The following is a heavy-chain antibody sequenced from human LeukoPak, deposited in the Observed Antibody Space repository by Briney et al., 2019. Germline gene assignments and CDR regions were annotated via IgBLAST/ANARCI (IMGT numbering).Heavy chain of an antibody. J-gene: IGHJ4*02. CDR3: ARSTPYIVVVPAAPTFDY. V-gene: IGHV1-18*01. D-gene: IGHD2-2*01. CDR1: GYTFTSYG. CDR2: ISAYNGNT. Sequence: ASVKVSCKASGYTFTSYGISWVRQAPGQGLEWMGWISAYNGNTNYAQKHQGRVTMTTHTSTSTAYMELRSLRSDDTAVYYCARSTPYIVVVPAAPTFDYWGQGTLVTVSS.